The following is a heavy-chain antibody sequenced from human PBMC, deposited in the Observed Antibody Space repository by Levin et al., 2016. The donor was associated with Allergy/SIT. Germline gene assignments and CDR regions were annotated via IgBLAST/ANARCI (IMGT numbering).Heavy chain of an antibody. CDR3: AILHGPATPYIVVVPAALDY. D-gene: IGHD2-2*01. CDR2: IIPIFGTA. Sequence: WVRQAPGQGLEWMGGIIPIFGTANYAQKFQGRVTITRDTSASTAYMELSSLRSEDTAVYYCAILHGPATPYIVVVPAALDYWGQGTLVTVSS. V-gene: IGHV1-69*05. J-gene: IGHJ4*02.